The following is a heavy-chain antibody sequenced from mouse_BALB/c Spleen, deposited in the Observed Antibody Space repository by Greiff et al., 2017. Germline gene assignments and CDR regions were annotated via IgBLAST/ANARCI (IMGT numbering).Heavy chain of an antibody. J-gene: IGHJ4*01. Sequence: VQLQQSGAELVKPGASVKLSCTASGFNIKDTYMHWVKQRPEQGLEWIGRIDPANGNTKYDPKFQGKATITADTSSNTAYLQLSSLTSEDTAVYYCARWTYYAMDYWGQGTSVTVSA. CDR1: GFNIKDTY. V-gene: IGHV14-3*02. CDR3: ARWTYYAMDY. CDR2: IDPANGNT.